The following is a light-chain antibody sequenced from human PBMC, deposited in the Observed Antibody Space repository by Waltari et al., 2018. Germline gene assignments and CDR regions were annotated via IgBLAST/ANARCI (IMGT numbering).Light chain of an antibody. J-gene: IGLJ1*01. CDR2: EVT. CDR1: SVDVGAYTY. Sequence: QSALPHPASVSGSPGQSIPLPCTGTSVDVGAYTYVSWYQQYPGKAPQVLIYEVTNRPSGVSSRFSGSKSGNTASLTISGLQPDDEADYYCSSYTSSRTVVFGTGTEVTVL. CDR3: SSYTSSRTVV. V-gene: IGLV2-14*01.